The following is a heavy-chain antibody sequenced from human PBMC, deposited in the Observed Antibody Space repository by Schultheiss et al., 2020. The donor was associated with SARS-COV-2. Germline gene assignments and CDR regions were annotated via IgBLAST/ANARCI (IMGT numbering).Heavy chain of an antibody. CDR3: TRDSGYYYGSGTYYNQYYFDY. V-gene: IGHV3-49*04. Sequence: GGSLRLSCTASGFTFGDYAMSWVRQAPGKGLEWVGFIRSKAYGGTTEYAASVKGRSTISRDDSKSIAYLQMNSLKTEDTAVYFHTRDSGYYYGSGTYYNQYYFDYWGQGTLVTVSS. CDR2: IRSKAYGGTT. D-gene: IGHD3-10*01. J-gene: IGHJ4*02. CDR1: GFTFGDYA.